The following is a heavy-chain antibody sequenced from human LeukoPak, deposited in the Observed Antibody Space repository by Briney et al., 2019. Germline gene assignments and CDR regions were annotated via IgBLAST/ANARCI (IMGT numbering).Heavy chain of an antibody. CDR2: IYYSGST. CDR3: AREPGGFGELVYFDY. J-gene: IGHJ4*02. D-gene: IGHD3-10*01. CDR1: GGSISSSSYY. V-gene: IGHV4-39*02. Sequence: PSETLSLTCTVSGGSISSSSYYWGRLRQPPGKGLEWLESIYYSGSTYYNPSLKSRVTISVDTSKNQFSLKLSSVTAADTAVYYCAREPGGFGELVYFDYWGQGTLVTVSS.